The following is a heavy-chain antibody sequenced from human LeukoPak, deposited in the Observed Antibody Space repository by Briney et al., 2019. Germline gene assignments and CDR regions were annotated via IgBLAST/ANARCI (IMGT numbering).Heavy chain of an antibody. CDR3: ARDTSLLDYDFWSGPYYGMDV. J-gene: IGHJ6*02. D-gene: IGHD3-3*01. CDR2: IKHSGGST. Sequence: ASVKVSCTASGDILNNYHIHWVRQAPGQGLEWMGIIKHSGGSTTYAQKFQGRVTMTRDTSISTAYMELSRLRSDDTAVYYCARDTSLLDYDFWSGPYYGMDVWGQGTTVTVSS. CDR1: GDILNNYH. V-gene: IGHV1-46*02.